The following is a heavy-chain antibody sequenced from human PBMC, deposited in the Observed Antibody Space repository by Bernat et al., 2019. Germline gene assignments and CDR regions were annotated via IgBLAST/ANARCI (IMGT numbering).Heavy chain of an antibody. Sequence: QVQLVESGGGVVQPGRSLRLSCAASGFTFSSSGMHWVHQAPGKGLEWVAVISYDGSNKYYADSVKGRFTNSRDNSKNTLYLQMNSLRAEDTAVYYCATNYYYMDVWGKGTTVTVS. V-gene: IGHV3-30*03. D-gene: IGHD1-1*01. J-gene: IGHJ6*03. CDR1: GFTFSSSG. CDR2: ISYDGSNK. CDR3: ATNYYYMDV.